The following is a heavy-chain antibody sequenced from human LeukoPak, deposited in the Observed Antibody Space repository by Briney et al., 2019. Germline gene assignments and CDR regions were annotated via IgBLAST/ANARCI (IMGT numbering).Heavy chain of an antibody. CDR3: ARTTWGEGAMHQWYFDY. J-gene: IGHJ4*02. V-gene: IGHV3-7*04. CDR2: IDQGGSAT. CDR1: GFTFSTYW. Sequence: GGSLRLSCAASGFTFSTYWMSWVRQAPGKNLEWVANIDQGGSATYYTDSVRGRFTIARDNAKNSLFLQVNGLRAEDTAVYHCARTTWGEGAMHQWYFDYWGQGTLVTVSS. D-gene: IGHD2-2*01.